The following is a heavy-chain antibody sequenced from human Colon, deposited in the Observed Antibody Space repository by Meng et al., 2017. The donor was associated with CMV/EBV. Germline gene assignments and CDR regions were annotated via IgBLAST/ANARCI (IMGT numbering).Heavy chain of an antibody. D-gene: IGHD1-14*01. V-gene: IGHV3-30*03. CDR3: AQGWGYNSSPFEF. CDR2: ISYHGSDK. Sequence: VASGFTFSRYGMHWVRQAPGKGLEWVALISYHGSDKYYADSVKGRFASSRDNSKNTLHLQTNSLRHEDTAVYYCAQGWGYNSSPFEFWGQGTLVTVSS. J-gene: IGHJ4*02. CDR1: GFTFSRYG.